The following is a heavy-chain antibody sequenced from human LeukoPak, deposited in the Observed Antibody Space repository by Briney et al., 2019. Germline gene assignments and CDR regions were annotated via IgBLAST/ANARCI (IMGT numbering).Heavy chain of an antibody. CDR3: ARGYCSGGTCYGGPDY. CDR2: IGSAGDT. Sequence: GGSPRLSCAASGFTFSNYDMHWVRQGTGKGLEWVSAIGSAGDTYYPGSVKGRFTISRENAKNSLYLQMNSLRAGDTAVYYCARGYCSGGTCYGGPDYWGQGTLVTVSS. CDR1: GFTFSNYD. J-gene: IGHJ4*02. V-gene: IGHV3-13*01. D-gene: IGHD2-15*01.